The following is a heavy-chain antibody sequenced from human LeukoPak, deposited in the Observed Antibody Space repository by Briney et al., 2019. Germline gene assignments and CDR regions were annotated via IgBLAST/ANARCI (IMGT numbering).Heavy chain of an antibody. CDR1: GGSISSGGNS. J-gene: IGHJ5*02. V-gene: IGHV4-30-2*01. Sequence: PSETLSLTCAASGGSISSGGNSWSWLRQPPGKGLEWIGYIYHSGSTYYNPSLKSRVTISVDRSKNQFSLKLSSVTAADTAVYYCARREVRGVMNSNWFDPWGQGTLVTVSS. D-gene: IGHD3-10*01. CDR3: ARREVRGVMNSNWFDP. CDR2: IYHSGST.